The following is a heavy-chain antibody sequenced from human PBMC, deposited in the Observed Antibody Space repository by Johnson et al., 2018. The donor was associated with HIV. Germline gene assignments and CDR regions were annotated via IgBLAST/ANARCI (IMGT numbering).Heavy chain of an antibody. CDR2: INQDGSEN. CDR3: AREGGAVASRGFDI. J-gene: IGHJ3*02. V-gene: IGHV3-7*04. Sequence: VQLVESGGGLVQSGGSLGLSCAATGFTFSIYWMAWVRQAPGKGLEWVANINQDGSENHYVDSVKGRFTISRDNAKNSLYLQMNSLRAEDTAVYYCAREGGAVASRGFDIWGQGTMVTVSS. CDR1: GFTFSIYW. D-gene: IGHD6-19*01.